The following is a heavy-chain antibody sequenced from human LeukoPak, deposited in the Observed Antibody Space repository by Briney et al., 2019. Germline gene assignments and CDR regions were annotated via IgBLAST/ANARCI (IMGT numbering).Heavy chain of an antibody. CDR1: GYSFTNYY. V-gene: IGHV1-46*01. D-gene: IGHD6-19*01. CDR3: ARDRRAVTGSWDFDY. CDR2: INPTGGST. J-gene: IGHJ4*02. Sequence: ASVKVSCKASGYSFTNYYIHWVRQAPGQGLEWMGIINPTGGSTTYAQEFQGRVTMTRDTSTSTVYMELSSLRSEDTAVYYCARDRRAVTGSWDFDYWGQGTLVTVSS.